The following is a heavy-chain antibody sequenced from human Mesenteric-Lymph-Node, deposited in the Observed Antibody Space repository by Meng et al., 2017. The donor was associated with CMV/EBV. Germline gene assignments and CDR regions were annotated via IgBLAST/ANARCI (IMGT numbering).Heavy chain of an antibody. CDR3: AGVELGVVID. V-gene: IGHV4-28*03. Sequence: LTCAVSGYSISSSNWWGWIRQPPGKGLEWIGYIYYSGSTYYNPSLKSRVTMSVDTSKNQFSLKLSSVTAADTAVYYCAGVELGVVIDWGQGTLVTVSS. D-gene: IGHD3-3*01. CDR2: IYYSGST. CDR1: GYSISSSNW. J-gene: IGHJ4*02.